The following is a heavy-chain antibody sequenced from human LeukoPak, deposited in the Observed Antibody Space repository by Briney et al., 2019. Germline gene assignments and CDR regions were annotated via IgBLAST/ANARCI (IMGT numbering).Heavy chain of an antibody. CDR2: IIPIFGTA. J-gene: IGHJ4*02. V-gene: IGHV1-69*13. CDR3: ARDMPYSGSYGGYYFDY. D-gene: IGHD1-26*01. CDR1: GGTFSSYA. Sequence: GASVNVSCKASGGTFSSYAISWVRQAPGQGLEWMGGIIPIFGTANYAQKFQGRVTITADESTSTAYMELSSLRSEDTAVYYCARDMPYSGSYGGYYFDYWGQGTLVTVSS.